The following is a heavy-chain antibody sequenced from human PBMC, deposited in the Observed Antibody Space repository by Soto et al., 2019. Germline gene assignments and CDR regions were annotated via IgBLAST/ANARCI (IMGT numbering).Heavy chain of an antibody. CDR3: ARESEDLTSNFDY. CDR2: ISSTTNYI. CDR1: GFPFTRYS. Sequence: SLRLSCGASGFPFTRYSMNWVRQAPGKGLEWVSSISSTTNYIYYGDSMKGRFTISRDNAKNSLYLEMNSLRDEDTAVYYCARESEDLTSNFDYWGQGTLVTVSS. J-gene: IGHJ4*02. V-gene: IGHV3-21*06.